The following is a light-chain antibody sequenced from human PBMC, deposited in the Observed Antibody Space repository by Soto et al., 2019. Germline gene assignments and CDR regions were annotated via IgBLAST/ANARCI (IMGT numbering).Light chain of an antibody. V-gene: IGKV3-15*01. Sequence: DIVMTQSPSTLSVSPGERATLSCRASQSISSNLAWYQQKPGQAPRLLMFRTSSRATGFPARFSGSGSGTEFTLTISSLQSEDFAVYYCQQYNNWPPWWTFGQGTKVDIK. CDR1: QSISSN. CDR3: QQYNNWPPWWT. CDR2: RTS. J-gene: IGKJ1*01.